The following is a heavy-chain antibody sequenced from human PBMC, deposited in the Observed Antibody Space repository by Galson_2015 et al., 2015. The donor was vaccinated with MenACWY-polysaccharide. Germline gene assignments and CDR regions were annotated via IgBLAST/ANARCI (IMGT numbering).Heavy chain of an antibody. J-gene: IGHJ5*02. Sequence: SVKVSCKASGYTFARYPLHWVRQAPGERLEWMGWIDSANGNTKYSQKFQGSLTITRDAFASTAYMELSSLRSEDTAVYYCAREGYGSGDDWFDPWGQGTLVTVSS. V-gene: IGHV1-3*01. CDR1: GYTFARYP. CDR2: IDSANGNT. CDR3: AREGYGSGDDWFDP. D-gene: IGHD3-10*01.